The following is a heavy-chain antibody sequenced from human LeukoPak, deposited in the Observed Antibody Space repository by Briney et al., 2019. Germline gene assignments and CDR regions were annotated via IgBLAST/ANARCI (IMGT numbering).Heavy chain of an antibody. CDR3: AKAGGSNPPYDF. V-gene: IGHV3-23*01. Sequence: GGSLRLSCAASGFTFDDYGMSWVRQAPGKGLEWVSAISGSGGSTYYADSVKGRFTISRDNSKNTLFLQMNSLRAEDTAVYYCAKAGGSNPPYDFWGQGTLVTVSS. J-gene: IGHJ4*02. CDR2: ISGSGGST. D-gene: IGHD3/OR15-3a*01. CDR1: GFTFDDYG.